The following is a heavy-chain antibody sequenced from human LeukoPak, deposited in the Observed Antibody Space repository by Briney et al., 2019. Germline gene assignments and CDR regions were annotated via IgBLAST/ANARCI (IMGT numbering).Heavy chain of an antibody. Sequence: GGALRLSCAASGFTFSSYAMSWVRQAPGKGLEWVSAIRDSGSSTHYADSVKGRFTTSRDNSKNTLFLQMNSLRAEDTAIYYCVKLRTGTATNFDYWGQGTLVTVSS. D-gene: IGHD1-1*01. CDR1: GFTFSSYA. J-gene: IGHJ4*02. V-gene: IGHV3-23*01. CDR3: VKLRTGTATNFDY. CDR2: IRDSGSST.